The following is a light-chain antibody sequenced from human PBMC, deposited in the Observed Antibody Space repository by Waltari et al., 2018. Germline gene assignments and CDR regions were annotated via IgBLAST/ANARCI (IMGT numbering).Light chain of an antibody. V-gene: IGKV1-13*02. CDR2: GAS. CDR3: QQFNTYPLT. Sequence: AIQLTQAPSSLSASVGDRVIITCRASQGIRTRLAWYPQRPGRAPKVLIFGASVLQSGVPSMFSGSGSGTDFTLTISSVQPEDFATYYCQQFNTYPLTFGGGTKVEIK. J-gene: IGKJ4*01. CDR1: QGIRTR.